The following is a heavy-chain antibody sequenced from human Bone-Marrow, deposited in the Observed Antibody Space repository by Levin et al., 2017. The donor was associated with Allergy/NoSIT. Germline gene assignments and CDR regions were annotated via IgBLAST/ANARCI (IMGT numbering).Heavy chain of an antibody. D-gene: IGHD2-2*01. CDR1: GFTFDDYA. CDR3: AKEGPESYCSSTSCTYYYGMDG. J-gene: IGHJ6*02. V-gene: IGHV3-9*01. CDR2: ISWNSGSI. Sequence: PGGSLRLSCAASGFTFDDYAMHWVRQAPGKGLEWVSGISWNSGSIGYADSVKGRFTISRDNAKNSLYLQMNSLRAEDTALYYCAKEGPESYCSSTSCTYYYGMDGWGQGTTVTVSS.